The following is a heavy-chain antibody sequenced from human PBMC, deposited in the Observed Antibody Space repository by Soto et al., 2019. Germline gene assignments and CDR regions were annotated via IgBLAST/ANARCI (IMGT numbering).Heavy chain of an antibody. CDR2: IIPIFGTA. J-gene: IGHJ6*02. D-gene: IGHD6-19*01. V-gene: IGHV1-69*13. CDR3: AKVRYSSPMGYYYGMDV. Sequence: SVKVSCKASRFAFSKFIVTWVRRAPGLGLEWVGGIIPIFGTANYAQKFQGRVTITADESTSTSYMEVNNLRSEDTAVYYCAKVRYSSPMGYYYGMDVWGQGITVTVSS. CDR1: RFAFSKFI.